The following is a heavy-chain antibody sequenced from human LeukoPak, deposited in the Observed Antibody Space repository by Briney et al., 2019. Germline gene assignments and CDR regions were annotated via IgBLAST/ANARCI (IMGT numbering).Heavy chain of an antibody. CDR2: IHHDGRT. Sequence: SETLSLTCAVSGGSLSGYYWSWIRQSPGKGLEWMGDIHHDGRTKYKSSFKSRVTISVDTSKNQFSLKLNSVTAADTAVYYCARQGGTAMARFDYWGQGTLVTVSS. CDR1: GGSLSGYY. CDR3: ARQGGTAMARFDY. D-gene: IGHD5-18*01. J-gene: IGHJ4*02. V-gene: IGHV4-34*01.